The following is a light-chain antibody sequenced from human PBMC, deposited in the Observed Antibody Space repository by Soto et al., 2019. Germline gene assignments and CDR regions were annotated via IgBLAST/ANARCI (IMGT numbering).Light chain of an antibody. V-gene: IGKV1-39*01. Sequence: DIQMTQSPSSLSASVGDRVTITCQTSQSINTYLNWYQQKPGKAPKLLIYGASSLQSGVPLRFSGSGSGTDFTLAISSLEPEDFGTYYCQESYSPLWGTCGPGTKVEIK. CDR2: GAS. CDR3: QESYSPLWGT. CDR1: QSINTY. J-gene: IGKJ1*01.